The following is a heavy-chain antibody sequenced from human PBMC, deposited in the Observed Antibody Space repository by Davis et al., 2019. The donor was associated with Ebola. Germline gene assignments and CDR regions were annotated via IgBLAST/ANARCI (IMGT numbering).Heavy chain of an antibody. V-gene: IGHV1-58*01. CDR1: GFTFTSSA. CDR3: AAERMRNYDFWRGYYYYMDV. Sequence: SVKVSCKASGFTFTSSAVQWVRQARGQRLEWIGWIVVGSGNTNYAQKFQERVTITRDMSTSTAYMELSSLRSEDTAVYYCAAERMRNYDFWRGYYYYMDVWGKGTTVIVSS. J-gene: IGHJ6*03. CDR2: IVVGSGNT. D-gene: IGHD3-3*01.